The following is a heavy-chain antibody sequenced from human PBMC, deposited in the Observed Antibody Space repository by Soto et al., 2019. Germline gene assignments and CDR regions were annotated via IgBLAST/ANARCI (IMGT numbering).Heavy chain of an antibody. CDR1: GFTFSSYA. Sequence: GGSLRLSCAASGFTFSSYAMHWVRQAPGKGLEWVAVISYDGSNKYYADSVKGRFAISRDNAKNSLYLQMNNLRVEDTAVYYCARGAKPYSSGRDVLDIWGQGTMVTVS. D-gene: IGHD6-19*01. CDR3: ARGAKPYSSGRDVLDI. V-gene: IGHV3-30*09. CDR2: ISYDGSNK. J-gene: IGHJ3*02.